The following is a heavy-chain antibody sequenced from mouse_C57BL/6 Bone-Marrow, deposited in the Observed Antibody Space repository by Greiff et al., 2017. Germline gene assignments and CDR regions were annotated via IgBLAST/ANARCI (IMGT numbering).Heavy chain of an antibody. J-gene: IGHJ1*03. V-gene: IGHV14-2*01. Sequence: EVQLQQSGAELVKPGASVKLSCTASGFNIKDYYMHWVKQRTEQGLEWIGRIDPEDGDTKYAPKFQGKATITADTSSNTAYLQLSSLTSEDTAVYYGDRAYYSDFYWYFDVWGTGTTVTVSS. CDR3: DRAYYSDFYWYFDV. CDR2: IDPEDGDT. CDR1: GFNIKDYY. D-gene: IGHD2-12*01.